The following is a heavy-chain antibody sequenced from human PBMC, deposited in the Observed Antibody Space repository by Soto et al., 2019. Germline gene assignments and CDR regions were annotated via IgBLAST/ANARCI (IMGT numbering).Heavy chain of an antibody. J-gene: IGHJ4*02. V-gene: IGHV2-5*01. CDR2: IYWNDDK. CDR1: GFSLSTSGVG. CDR3: VHGEVAHGYNYFDY. D-gene: IGHD5-12*01. Sequence: GSGPTLVNPTQTLTLTCTFSGFSLSTSGVGVGWIRQPPGKALEWLALIYWNDDKRYSPSLKSRLTITKDTSKNQVVLTMTNMDPVDTATYRCVHGEVAHGYNYFDYWGQGTLVTVSS.